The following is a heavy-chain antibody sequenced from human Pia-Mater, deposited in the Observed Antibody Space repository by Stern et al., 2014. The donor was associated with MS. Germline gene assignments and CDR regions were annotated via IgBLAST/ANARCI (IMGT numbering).Heavy chain of an antibody. D-gene: IGHD3-16*01. Sequence: VHLVESGAEVKRPGSSVKGSCTASGGTFNNYAMNWVRQAPGQGLVWMGGIIPMFGTANQTQPFQGRVTFTADKSTNTAFMDLRSLRSADTAVYYCVLQTLGATYWGQGTPVIVSS. V-gene: IGHV1-69*06. CDR3: VLQTLGATY. J-gene: IGHJ4*02. CDR2: IIPMFGTA. CDR1: GGTFNNYA.